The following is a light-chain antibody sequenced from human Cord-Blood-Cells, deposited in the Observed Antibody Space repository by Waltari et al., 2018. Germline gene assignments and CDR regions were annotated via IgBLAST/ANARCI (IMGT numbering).Light chain of an antibody. CDR2: KDS. J-gene: IGLJ1*01. CDR1: ALPKQY. V-gene: IGLV3-25*03. CDR3: QSADSSGTYYV. Sequence: SYELTQPPSVSVSPGQTARITCPGDALPKQYSYWYQQKPGQAPVLVIYKDSERPSGIPERFSGSSSGTTVTLTISGVQAEDEADYYCQSADSSGTYYVVGTGTKVTVL.